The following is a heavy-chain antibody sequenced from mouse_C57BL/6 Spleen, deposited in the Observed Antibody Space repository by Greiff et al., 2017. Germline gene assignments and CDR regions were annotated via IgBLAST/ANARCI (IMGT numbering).Heavy chain of an antibody. D-gene: IGHD3-2*02. Sequence: QVQLQQSGAELVKPGASVKMSCKASGYTFTSYWITWVKQRPGQGLEWIGDIYPGSGSTNYNEKFKSKATLTVDTSSSTAYMQLSSLTSEDSAVYYCAREEWTAQATFDYWGQGTTLTVSS. J-gene: IGHJ2*01. CDR3: AREEWTAQATFDY. CDR1: GYTFTSYW. V-gene: IGHV1-55*01. CDR2: IYPGSGST.